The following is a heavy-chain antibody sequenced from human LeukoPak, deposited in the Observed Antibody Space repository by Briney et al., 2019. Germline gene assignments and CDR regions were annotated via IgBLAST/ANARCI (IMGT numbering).Heavy chain of an antibody. J-gene: IGHJ3*02. CDR2: IYPGDSDT. Sequence: GESLKISCKGSGYSFTSYWIGWVRQMPGKGLEWMGIIYPGDSDTRYSPSFQGQVTISADKSISTAYLQGSSLKASDTAMYYCARHTSPYCSGGSCYSMIGAFDIWGQGTMVTVSS. D-gene: IGHD2-15*01. V-gene: IGHV5-51*01. CDR3: ARHTSPYCSGGSCYSMIGAFDI. CDR1: GYSFTSYW.